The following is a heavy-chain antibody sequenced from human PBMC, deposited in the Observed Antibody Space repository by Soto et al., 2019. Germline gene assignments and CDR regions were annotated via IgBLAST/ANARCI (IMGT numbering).Heavy chain of an antibody. CDR3: ARTSGLRSGTYSPY. CDR2: ISANNGDT. V-gene: IGHV1-18*01. J-gene: IGHJ4*02. CDR1: GYTFTSYG. D-gene: IGHD1-26*01. Sequence: ASVKVSCKASGYTFTSYGISWVRQAPGQGLEWMGWISANNGDTDYLQTLQGRVTMTTDTSTSTAYMELRSLRSDDTAMYFCARTSGLRSGTYSPYWGQGTLVTVSS.